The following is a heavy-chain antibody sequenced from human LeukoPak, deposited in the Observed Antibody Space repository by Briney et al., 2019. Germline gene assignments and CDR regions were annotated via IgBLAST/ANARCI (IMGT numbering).Heavy chain of an antibody. CDR2: INPSGGST. CDR3: ARDHSSSCQLFDF. Sequence: ASVKVSCKASGYTFTSYYMHWVRQAPGQGLEWMGIINPSGGSTSYAQKFQGRVTMTRDTSTTTAYMELRNLRSDDTAVYYCARDHSSSCQLFDFWGQGTLVTVSS. V-gene: IGHV1-46*01. CDR1: GYTFTSYY. D-gene: IGHD6-13*01. J-gene: IGHJ4*02.